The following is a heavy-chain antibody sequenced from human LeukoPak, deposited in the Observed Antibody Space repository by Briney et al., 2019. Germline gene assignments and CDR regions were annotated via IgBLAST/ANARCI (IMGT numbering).Heavy chain of an antibody. CDR1: GFIFSDYA. J-gene: IGHJ4*02. Sequence: GGSLRLSCAASGFIFSDYAMSWVRQAPGKGLEWVSGITDSGTTTYYADSVKGRFTISRDNSKNSLYLEMSSLRADDTAVYYCVNVATLDDWGQGTLVTVSS. V-gene: IGHV3-23*01. CDR2: ITDSGTTT. CDR3: VNVATLDD.